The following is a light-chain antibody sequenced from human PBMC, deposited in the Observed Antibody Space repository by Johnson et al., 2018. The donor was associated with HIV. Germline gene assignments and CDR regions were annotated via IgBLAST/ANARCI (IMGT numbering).Light chain of an antibody. J-gene: IGLJ1*01. Sequence: QSVLTQPPSVSAAPGQKVTISCSGSSSNIGNNYVSWYQQLPGTAPKLLIYDNNKRPSGIPDRFSGSKSGTSATLGITGLQTGDEAYYYCGTWDSSLSAAGVFGTGTKVTVL. V-gene: IGLV1-51*01. CDR3: GTWDSSLSAAGV. CDR1: SSNIGNNY. CDR2: DNN.